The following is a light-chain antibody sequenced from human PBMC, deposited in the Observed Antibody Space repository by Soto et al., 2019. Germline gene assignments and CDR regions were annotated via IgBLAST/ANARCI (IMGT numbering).Light chain of an antibody. V-gene: IGKV1-39*01. CDR2: SAF. CDR3: QQGSTTPIP. Sequence: DLQKNQSPSSLSASIGDRVTITCRASQNIGSFLNWYQQKPGEAPRLLVYSAFRIQSGVPSRFNASGSGTDFTLSISSLQPEDFSTYYCQQGSTTPIPFALGTRLEIK. J-gene: IGKJ5*01. CDR1: QNIGSF.